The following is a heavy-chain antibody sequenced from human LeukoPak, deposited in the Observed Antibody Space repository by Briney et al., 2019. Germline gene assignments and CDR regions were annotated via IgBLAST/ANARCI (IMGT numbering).Heavy chain of an antibody. J-gene: IGHJ1*01. CDR3: AREYARSVVAGSRPDL. D-gene: IGHD2-21*01. V-gene: IGHV4-39*02. CDR2: RKYGGTT. CDR1: GGSLISSSYY. Sequence: LETLALTCMVSGGSLISSSYYWGWIRQSPGKGLEWIGSRKYGGTTYVYSSLRSGLTLSIDTSNNKFSLKLTPVTDADTAVYFCAREYARSVVAGSRPDLWGQGLVVTVSS.